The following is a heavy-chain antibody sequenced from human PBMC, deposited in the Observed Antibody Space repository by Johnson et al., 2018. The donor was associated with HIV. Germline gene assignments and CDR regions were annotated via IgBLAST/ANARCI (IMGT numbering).Heavy chain of an antibody. CDR2: ISGGST. CDR3: ARGPGGFGAFDI. V-gene: IGHV3-38-3*01. CDR1: GFTVSSNE. Sequence: VQLVESRGVLVQPGGSLRLSCAASGFTVSSNEMSWVRQAPGTGLEWVSSISGGSTYYADSRKCRFTISRDNSKNTRHLQMNSLGAEDTAVYYCARGPGGFGAFDIWGQGTMVTVSS. J-gene: IGHJ3*02. D-gene: IGHD2-8*02.